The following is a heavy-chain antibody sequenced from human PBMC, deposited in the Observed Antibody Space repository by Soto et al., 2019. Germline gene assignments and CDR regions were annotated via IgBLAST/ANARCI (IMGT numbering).Heavy chain of an antibody. Sequence: GGSLRLSCAASGFTFSSYEMNWVRQAPGKGLEWVSYISSSGSTIYYADSVKGRFTISRDNAKNSLYLQMNSLRAEDTAVYYCARVTRPLYCTNGVCYRGDYYSGMDVWGQGTTVTVYS. CDR2: ISSSGSTI. D-gene: IGHD2-8*01. V-gene: IGHV3-48*03. CDR3: ARVTRPLYCTNGVCYRGDYYSGMDV. J-gene: IGHJ6*02. CDR1: GFTFSSYE.